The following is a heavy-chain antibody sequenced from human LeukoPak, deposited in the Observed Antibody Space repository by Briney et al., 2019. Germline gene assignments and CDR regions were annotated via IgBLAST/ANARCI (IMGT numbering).Heavy chain of an antibody. D-gene: IGHD3/OR15-3a*01. V-gene: IGHV3-23*01. J-gene: IGHJ6*03. CDR1: GFTFSSYA. CDR3: ARHLEKDFWTGIYKDYYYYYMDV. CDR2: IGGSGVNT. Sequence: GGSLRLSCAASGFTFSSYAMSWVRQAPGKGLEWVSAIGGSGVNTYYADSAKGRFTISRDNSKNSLYLQMNSLRAEDTAVYYCARHLEKDFWTGIYKDYYYYYMDVWGKGTTVTVSS.